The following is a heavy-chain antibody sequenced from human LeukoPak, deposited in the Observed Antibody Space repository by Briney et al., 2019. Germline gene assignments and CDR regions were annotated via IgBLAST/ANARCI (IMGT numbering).Heavy chain of an antibody. Sequence: GESLKISCEGSGYSFTSYWIGWVRQMPGKGLERMGIIYPGDSDTRYSPSFQGQVTISADKSISTAYLQWSSLKASDTAIYYCARQAVAGSPRAFDIWGQGTMVTVSS. CDR1: GYSFTSYW. V-gene: IGHV5-51*01. J-gene: IGHJ3*02. D-gene: IGHD6-19*01. CDR2: IYPGDSDT. CDR3: ARQAVAGSPRAFDI.